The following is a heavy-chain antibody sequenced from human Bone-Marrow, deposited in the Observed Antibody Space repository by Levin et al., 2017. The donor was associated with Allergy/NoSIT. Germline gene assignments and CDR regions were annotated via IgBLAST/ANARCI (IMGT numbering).Heavy chain of an antibody. CDR2: ISYRGST. D-gene: IGHD1-1*01. Sequence: PSGTLSLTCTVSGGSISSAGYHWTWIRQYPGTGLEWIGYISYRGSTYFNPSLKSRLTMSIDTSEQHFSLNLTSVSAADTAIYYCARLDGYSFDYWGQGALVTVSS. V-gene: IGHV4-31*03. CDR1: GGSISSAGYH. CDR3: ARLDGYSFDY. J-gene: IGHJ4*02.